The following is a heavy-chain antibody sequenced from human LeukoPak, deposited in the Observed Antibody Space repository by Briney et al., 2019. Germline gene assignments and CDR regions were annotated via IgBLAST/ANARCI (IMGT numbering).Heavy chain of an antibody. V-gene: IGHV4-4*07. Sequence: SETLSLTCTVSGGSISIYYWSWIRQPAGKGLEWIGRIYTSGSTNYNPSLKSRVTISVDKSKNQFSLKLSSVTAADTAVYYCARAGCSSTSCPYWYFDLWGRGTLVTVSS. CDR2: IYTSGST. D-gene: IGHD2-2*01. J-gene: IGHJ2*01. CDR1: GGSISIYY. CDR3: ARAGCSSTSCPYWYFDL.